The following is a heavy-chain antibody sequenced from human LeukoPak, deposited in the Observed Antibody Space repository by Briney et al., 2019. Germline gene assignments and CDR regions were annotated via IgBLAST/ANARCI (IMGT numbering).Heavy chain of an antibody. CDR2: IIHSGST. CDR3: ARGLTELGTAYYYYMDV. D-gene: IGHD7-27*01. Sequence: SETLSLTCAVYGGSFSGYSCSWIRQSPGKGLEWIADIIHSGSTNYNSSLKSRVTISLDTSKNQFSLNLTSVTAADTAVYYCARGLTELGTAYYYYMDVWGKGTTVIVSS. CDR1: GGSFSGYS. V-gene: IGHV4-34*01. J-gene: IGHJ6*03.